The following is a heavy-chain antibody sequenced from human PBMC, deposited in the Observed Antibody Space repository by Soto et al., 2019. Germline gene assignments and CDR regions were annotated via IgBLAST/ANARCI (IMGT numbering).Heavy chain of an antibody. D-gene: IGHD3-10*01. CDR3: ARGGITTVRNYYFDH. J-gene: IGHJ4*02. Sequence: QVQLQESGPGLVKPSGTLSLTCKVSGDSISSSEWWSWVCQPPGKGLEWIAEIHHSGPTNYNPSLKSRVTITIDKSKNQFSLRLSSVTAADTAVYYCARGGITTVRNYYFDHWGQGTLVTVSS. CDR2: IHHSGPT. CDR1: GDSISSSEW. V-gene: IGHV4-4*02.